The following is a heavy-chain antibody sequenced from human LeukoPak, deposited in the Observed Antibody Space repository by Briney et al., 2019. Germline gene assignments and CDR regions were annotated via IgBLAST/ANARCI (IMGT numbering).Heavy chain of an antibody. CDR3: ARGRQDVTMIVVVMTAVSYYLDV. V-gene: IGHV4-34*01. D-gene: IGHD3-22*01. CDR2: MNPSGST. CDR1: GGSFTGYY. Sequence: SETLSLTCAVYGGSFTGYYWTWIRQTPEKGLEWIGEMNPSGSTNYNPSLKSRVTISVDTSKNQFSLELSSVTAADTAVYYCARGRQDVTMIVVVMTAVSYYLDVWGKGTTVTVS. J-gene: IGHJ6*03.